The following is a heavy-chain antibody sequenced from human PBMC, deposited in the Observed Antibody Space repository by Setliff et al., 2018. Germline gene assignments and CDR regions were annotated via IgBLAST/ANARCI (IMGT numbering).Heavy chain of an antibody. D-gene: IGHD2-2*01. CDR1: GFTFSSYA. CDR3: ARAHSSTLSVHDY. V-gene: IGHV3-23*01. Sequence: SLRLSCVASGFTFSSYAMSWVRQAPGKGLEWVSAISSSGGSTYYADSVKGRFTISRDNAKNTLYLQMNSLRAEDTAVYYCARAHSSTLSVHDYWGQGTLVTVSS. CDR2: ISSSGGST. J-gene: IGHJ4*02.